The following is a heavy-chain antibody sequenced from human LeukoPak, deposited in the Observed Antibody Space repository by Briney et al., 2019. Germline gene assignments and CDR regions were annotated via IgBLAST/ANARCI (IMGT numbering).Heavy chain of an antibody. Sequence: GRALRLSCAASGFTFSNYAMHWVRQAPGKGLEWVSVISYEGSKKYYADSVKGRFTISRDNSKNTVHLQMNSLSTEDTAVYYCAKDRAEATSRSLDYWGQGTLVTVSS. CDR1: GFTFSNYA. D-gene: IGHD1-26*01. CDR3: AKDRAEATSRSLDY. CDR2: ISYEGSKK. J-gene: IGHJ4*02. V-gene: IGHV3-30*04.